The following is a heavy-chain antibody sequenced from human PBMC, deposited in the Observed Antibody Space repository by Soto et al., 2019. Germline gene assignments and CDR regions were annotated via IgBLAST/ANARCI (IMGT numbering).Heavy chain of an antibody. CDR2: ISYEGSNK. D-gene: IGHD5-12*01. J-gene: IGHJ4*02. V-gene: IGHV3-30-3*01. CDR1: GFTFSSYA. Sequence: GGSLRLSCAASGFTFSSYAMHWVRQAPGTGLEWVAVISYEGSNKYYADSVKGRFTISRDNSKNTLYLQMNSLRTEDTAVYYCVRVLVGMAKVPSDYWGQGAMVTVYS. CDR3: VRVLVGMAKVPSDY.